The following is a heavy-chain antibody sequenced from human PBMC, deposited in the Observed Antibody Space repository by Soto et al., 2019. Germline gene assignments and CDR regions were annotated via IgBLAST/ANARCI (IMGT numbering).Heavy chain of an antibody. J-gene: IGHJ6*03. CDR1: GFTFSDYY. V-gene: IGHV3-11*01. D-gene: IGHD3-10*01. CDR2: ISSSGSTI. CDR3: ASPRGSRSYYMGVSYYYYMDV. Sequence: QVQLVESGGGLVKPGGSLRLSCAASGFTFSDYYMSWIRQAPGKGLEWVSYISSSGSTIYYADSVKGRFTISRDNAKNSLNLQMSRLRAEEAAVYYFASPRGSRSYYMGVSYYYYMDVWGKGTTVTVSS.